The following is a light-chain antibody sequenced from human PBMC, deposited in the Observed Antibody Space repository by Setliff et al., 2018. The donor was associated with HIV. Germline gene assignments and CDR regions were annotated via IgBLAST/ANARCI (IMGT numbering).Light chain of an antibody. CDR3: RPXTGSNTYV. CDR1: SSXIGRYNL. V-gene: IGLV2-23*01. J-gene: IGLJ1*01. CDR2: QAT. Sequence: QSAXTQPASVXGSPGQSXTISCTGTSSXIGRYNLVSWYQQYPGKAPKLMIYQATKRPSGVSNRFSGSKSGNTAXLXXXVLQAXXEAXXXXRPXTGSNTYVFGSGTKVTVL.